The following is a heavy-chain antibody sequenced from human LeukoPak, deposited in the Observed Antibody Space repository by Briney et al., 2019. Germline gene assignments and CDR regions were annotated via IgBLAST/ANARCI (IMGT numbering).Heavy chain of an antibody. CDR3: TRDVPRSAGYPDN. CDR1: GGSISSGDHF. D-gene: IGHD2-15*01. V-gene: IGHV4-30-4*01. J-gene: IGHJ4*02. CDR2: IFYSGST. Sequence: SETLSLTCTVSGGSISSGDHFWSWIRQRPGKGLEWIGYIFYSGSTYYNPSLKSRVTISIDTSKNQFSLKLTSVTAADTAVYYCTRDVPRSAGYPDNWGQGTLVTVSS.